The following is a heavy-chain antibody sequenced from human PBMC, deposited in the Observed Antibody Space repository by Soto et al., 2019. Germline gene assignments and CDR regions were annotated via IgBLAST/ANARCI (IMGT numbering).Heavy chain of an antibody. CDR3: AHSGYYDSSGYYYAGAAPGWSFDY. J-gene: IGHJ4*02. CDR1: GFSLSTSGVG. V-gene: IGHV2-5*02. Sequence: SGPTLVNPTQTLTLTCTFSGFSLSTSGVGXGWIRQPPGKALEWLALIYWDDDKRYSPSLKSRLTITKDTSKNQVVLTMTNMDPVDTATYYCAHSGYYDSSGYYYAGAAPGWSFDYWGQ. D-gene: IGHD3-22*01. CDR2: IYWDDDK.